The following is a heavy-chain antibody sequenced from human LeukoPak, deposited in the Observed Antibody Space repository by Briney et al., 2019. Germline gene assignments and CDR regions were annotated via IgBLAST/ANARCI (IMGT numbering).Heavy chain of an antibody. V-gene: IGHV4-59*01. CDR2: IYYSGST. CDR3: ASTVVATTNYYYYYMDV. CDR1: GGSISSYY. J-gene: IGHJ6*03. D-gene: IGHD5-12*01. Sequence: SETLSLTCTVSGGSISSYYWSWIRQPPGKGLEWIGYIYYSGSTNYNPSLKSRVTISVDTSKNQLSLKLSSVTAADTAVYYCASTVVATTNYYYYYMDVWGKGTTVTVSS.